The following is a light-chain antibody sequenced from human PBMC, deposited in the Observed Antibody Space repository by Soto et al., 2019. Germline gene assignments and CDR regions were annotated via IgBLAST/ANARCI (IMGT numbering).Light chain of an antibody. CDR3: QQYNSYSGT. J-gene: IGKJ1*01. CDR2: KAF. V-gene: IGKV1-5*03. CDR1: QSISTW. Sequence: DIQMTQSPSTLSASVGDRVTITCRASQSISTWLAWYQQKPGKAPKLLIYKAFSLESGVPSRFSGRGSGTEFTLTISRLQPDDFAGYYCQQYNSYSGTFGQGTKVDIK.